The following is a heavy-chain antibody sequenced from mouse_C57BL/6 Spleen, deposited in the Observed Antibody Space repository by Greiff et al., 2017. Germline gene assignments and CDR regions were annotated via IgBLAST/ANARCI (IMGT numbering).Heavy chain of an antibody. CDR2: INPNYGTT. CDR1: GYSFTDYN. V-gene: IGHV1-39*01. D-gene: IGHD1-1*01. J-gene: IGHJ2*01. CDR3: ARGDLLLRLDY. Sequence: EVQVVESGPALVKPGASVKISCKASGYSFTDYNMNWVKQSNGKSLEWIGVINPNYGTTSYNQKFKGKATLTVDQSSSTAYMQLNSLTSEDSAVYYCARGDLLLRLDYWGQGTTLTVSS.